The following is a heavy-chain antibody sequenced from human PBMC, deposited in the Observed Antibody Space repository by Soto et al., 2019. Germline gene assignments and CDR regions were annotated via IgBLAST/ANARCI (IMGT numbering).Heavy chain of an antibody. CDR1: GGTFSSYA. J-gene: IGHJ6*02. D-gene: IGHD6-13*01. CDR3: ASSSWYRMDYYYGMDV. Sequence: SVKVSCKASGGTFSSYAISWVRQAPGQGLEWMGGIIPIFGTANYAQKFQGRVTITADESTSTAYMELSSLRSEDTAVYYCASSSWYRMDYYYGMDVWGQGTTVTVSS. CDR2: IIPIFGTA. V-gene: IGHV1-69*13.